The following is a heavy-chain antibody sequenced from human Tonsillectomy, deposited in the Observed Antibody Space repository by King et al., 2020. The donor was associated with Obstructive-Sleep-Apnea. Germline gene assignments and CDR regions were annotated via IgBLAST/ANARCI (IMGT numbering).Heavy chain of an antibody. CDR1: GFTFNDYA. J-gene: IGHJ4*01. D-gene: IGHD3-10*01. CDR3: AKDPNHYGSGTYGYFDY. V-gene: IGHV3-9*01. CDR2: ISWKSVSL. Sequence: VQLVESCGGLVQPGRSLTLSCATSGFTFNDYAMHWVRQAPGKGLEWVSGISWKSVSLDYAASVNGRFTISREHRKNSGYLNMNSLRPEDTAFYYCAKDPNHYGSGTYGYFDYWGLGTLVTVSS.